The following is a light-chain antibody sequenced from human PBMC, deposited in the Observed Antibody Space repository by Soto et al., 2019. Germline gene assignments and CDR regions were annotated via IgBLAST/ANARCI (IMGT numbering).Light chain of an antibody. V-gene: IGKV3-15*01. CDR2: SAS. CDR1: QSVSSN. J-gene: IGKJ1*01. CDR3: QQYSDWPWT. Sequence: EIVMTQSPASLSVSPGESATLSCRASQSVSSNLAWYQQKPGQTPRLLIYSASTRATGLPARFSGSGSATEFTLTISGLQSEDFAVYYCQQYSDWPWTFGQGTKVEVK.